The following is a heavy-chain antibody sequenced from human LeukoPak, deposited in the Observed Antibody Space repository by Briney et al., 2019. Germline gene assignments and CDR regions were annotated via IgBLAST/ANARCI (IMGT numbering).Heavy chain of an antibody. Sequence: ASVKVSCKASGYTFTGYYMHWVRQAPGQGLEWMGWINTNTGNPTYAQGFTGRFVFSLDTSVSTAYLQISSLKAEDTAVYYCVREESDRMYWGQGTLVTVSS. V-gene: IGHV7-4-1*02. D-gene: IGHD2-15*01. J-gene: IGHJ4*02. CDR1: GYTFTGYY. CDR3: VREESDRMY. CDR2: INTNTGNP.